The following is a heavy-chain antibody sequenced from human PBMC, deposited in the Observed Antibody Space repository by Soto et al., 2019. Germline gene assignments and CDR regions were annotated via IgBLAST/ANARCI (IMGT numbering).Heavy chain of an antibody. V-gene: IGHV3-21*06. CDR3: ARESEDLTSNFDY. CDR1: GFTFTGYS. J-gene: IGHJ4*02. Sequence: EVQLVESGGGLVKPGGSRRLSCAPSGFTFTGYSMNWVARAPGKGLEWVSSISSTTNYIYYGDSMKGRFTISRDNAKNSLYPEMNSLRAEDTAVYYCARESEDLTSNFDYWGQGTLVTVSS. CDR2: ISSTTNYI.